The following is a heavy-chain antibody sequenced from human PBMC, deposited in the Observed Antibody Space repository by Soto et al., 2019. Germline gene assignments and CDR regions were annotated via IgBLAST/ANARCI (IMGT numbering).Heavy chain of an antibody. J-gene: IGHJ4*02. CDR1: GGSISSYY. CDR2: IYYSGST. CDR3: ARARSIAAAGFDY. D-gene: IGHD6-13*01. V-gene: IGHV4-59*01. Sequence: PSETLSLTCTVSGGSISSYYSSWIRQPPGKGLEWIGYIYYSGSTNYNPSLKSRVTISVDTSKNQFSLKLSSVTAADTAVYYCARARSIAAAGFDYWGQGTLVTVYS.